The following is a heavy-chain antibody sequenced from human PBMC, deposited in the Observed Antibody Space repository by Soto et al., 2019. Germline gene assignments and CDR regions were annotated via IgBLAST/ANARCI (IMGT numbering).Heavy chain of an antibody. CDR3: ARTMTARTDDY. V-gene: IGHV3-15*07. CDR2: IKSKTDGGTT. J-gene: IGHJ4*02. D-gene: IGHD3-22*01. Sequence: GGSLRLSCAASGFTFSNAWMNWVRQAPGKGLEWVGRIKSKTDGGTTDYAAPVRGRFTISRDNAANSLYLQMNSLRAEDTAVYYCARTMTARTDDYWGQGTLVTVSS. CDR1: GFTFSNAW.